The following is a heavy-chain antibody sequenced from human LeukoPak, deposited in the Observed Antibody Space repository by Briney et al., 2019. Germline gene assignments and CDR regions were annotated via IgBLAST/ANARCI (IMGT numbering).Heavy chain of an antibody. CDR2: IRYDGSNK. Sequence: PGGSLRLSCAASGFTFSSYGMHWVRQAPGKGLEWVAFIRYDGSNKYYADSVKGRFTISRDNSKNTLYLQMNSLRAEDTAVYYCAEDERAYYYYYMDVWGKGTTVTVSS. V-gene: IGHV3-30*02. D-gene: IGHD1-1*01. CDR1: GFTFSSYG. CDR3: AEDERAYYYYYMDV. J-gene: IGHJ6*03.